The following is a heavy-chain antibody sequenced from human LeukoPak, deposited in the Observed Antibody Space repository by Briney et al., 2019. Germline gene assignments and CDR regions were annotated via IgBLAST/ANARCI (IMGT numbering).Heavy chain of an antibody. CDR3: ARSGLRYFDWLLTGNWFDP. J-gene: IGHJ5*02. D-gene: IGHD3-9*01. V-gene: IGHV4-34*01. Sequence: SETLSLTCAVYGGSSSGYYWSWIRQPPWKGLEWIGEINHSGSTNYNPSLKSRVTISVDTSKNQFSLKLSSVTAADTAVYYCARSGLRYFDWLLTGNWFDPWGQGTLVTVSS. CDR1: GGSSSGYY. CDR2: INHSGST.